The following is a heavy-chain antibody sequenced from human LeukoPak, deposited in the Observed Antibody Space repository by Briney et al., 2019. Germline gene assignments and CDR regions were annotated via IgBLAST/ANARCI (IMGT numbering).Heavy chain of an antibody. Sequence: SETLSLTCSVSGGSTNDYYWNWVRQPPGRGLEWIGYIYTDGSTYYNPSLKSRVTISVVTSKSQCSLKPTSVTAADTAVYYCVRGDYGLFDYWGQGTLVTVSS. CDR3: VRGDYGLFDY. CDR2: IYTDGST. J-gene: IGHJ4*02. D-gene: IGHD4-17*01. V-gene: IGHV4-4*09. CDR1: GGSTNDYY.